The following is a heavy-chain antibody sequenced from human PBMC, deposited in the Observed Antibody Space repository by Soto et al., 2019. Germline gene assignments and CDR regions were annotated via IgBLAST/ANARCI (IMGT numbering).Heavy chain of an antibody. Sequence: PGGSLRLSCAASGFTFSDYYMSWIRQAPGKGLEWVSYISSSGSTIYYADSVKGRFTISRDNAKNSLYLQMNSLRAEDTAVYYCARAETYSGYDYHWLDPWGQGTLVTVSS. V-gene: IGHV3-11*01. CDR1: GFTFSDYY. CDR3: ARAETYSGYDYHWLDP. J-gene: IGHJ5*02. CDR2: ISSSGSTI. D-gene: IGHD5-12*01.